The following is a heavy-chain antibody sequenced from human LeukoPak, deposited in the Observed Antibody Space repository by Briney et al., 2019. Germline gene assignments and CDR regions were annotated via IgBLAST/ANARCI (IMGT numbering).Heavy chain of an antibody. CDR1: GGSISSSSYY. CDR3: ARRKAATGDFDI. Sequence: SETLSLTCTVSGGSISSSSYYWGWIRQPPGKGLEWIGSIYYSGSTYYNPSLKSRVTISVDTSRNQFSLKLSSVTAADTAVYYCARRKAATGDFDIWGQGTMVTVSS. J-gene: IGHJ3*02. V-gene: IGHV4-39*07. CDR2: IYYSGST. D-gene: IGHD6-13*01.